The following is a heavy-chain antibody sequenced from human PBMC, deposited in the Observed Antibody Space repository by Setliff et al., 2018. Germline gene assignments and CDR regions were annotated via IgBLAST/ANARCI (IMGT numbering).Heavy chain of an antibody. CDR3: ARGPMTLDY. J-gene: IGHJ4*02. Sequence: PSETLSLTCAVYGGSFSDYYWSWIRQPPGKWLEWIGEINHSGSTNYNPSLKSRVTISVDTSKNQFSLKLSSVTAADTAVYYCARGPMTLDYWGQGTLVTVSS. CDR1: GGSFSDYY. CDR2: INHSGST. D-gene: IGHD3-22*01. V-gene: IGHV4-34*01.